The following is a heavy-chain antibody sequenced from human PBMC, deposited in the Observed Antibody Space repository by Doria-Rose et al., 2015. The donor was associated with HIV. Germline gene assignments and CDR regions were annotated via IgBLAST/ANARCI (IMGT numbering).Heavy chain of an antibody. J-gene: IGHJ4*02. CDR3: ARIKSSRWYHKYYFDF. CDR1: GVSLSSPGMG. Sequence: QITLKESGPVLVKPTETLTLTCTVSGVSLSSPGMGVSWIRQPPGKALEWLADIFSDDERSYTTSPKSRLTISRGTSKSQVVLTMTDMDPVDTATYYCARIKSSRWYHKYYFDFWGQGTLVIASA. CDR2: IFSDDER. V-gene: IGHV2-26*01. D-gene: IGHD6-13*01.